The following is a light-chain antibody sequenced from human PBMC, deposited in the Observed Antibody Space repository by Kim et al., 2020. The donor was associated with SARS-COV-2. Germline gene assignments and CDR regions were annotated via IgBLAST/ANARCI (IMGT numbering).Light chain of an antibody. CDR3: QKYNSAPWT. V-gene: IGKV1-27*01. Sequence: ASGGDRVTITCRASKDIANSLAWYQQKPGKVPQVLIYAASTLQSGVPSRFSGSGSGTEFNLTIGSLQTEDVATYYCQKYNSAPWTFGPGTKVEIK. CDR1: KDIANS. J-gene: IGKJ1*01. CDR2: AAS.